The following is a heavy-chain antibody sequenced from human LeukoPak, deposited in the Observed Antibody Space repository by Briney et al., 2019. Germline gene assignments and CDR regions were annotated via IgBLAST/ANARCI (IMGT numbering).Heavy chain of an antibody. CDR3: ARTLSEYDFWSGYSENYFDY. D-gene: IGHD3-3*01. Sequence: GGSLRLSCAASGFTFSSYWMSWVRQAPGKGLEWVANIKQDGSEKYYVDSVKGRFTISRDNAKNSLYLQMNSLRAEDTAVYYCARTLSEYDFWSGYSENYFDYWGQGTLVTVSS. CDR2: IKQDGSEK. V-gene: IGHV3-7*01. CDR1: GFTFSSYW. J-gene: IGHJ4*02.